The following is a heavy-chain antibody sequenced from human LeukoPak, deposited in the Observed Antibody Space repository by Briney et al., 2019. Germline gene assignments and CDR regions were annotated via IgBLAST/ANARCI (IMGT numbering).Heavy chain of an antibody. J-gene: IGHJ4*02. CDR3: ARDLGSVTIFY. CDR1: GYTFTSYG. Sequence: ASVKVSCKASGYTFTSYGISWVRQAPGQGLEWMGWINTNTGNPTYAQGFTGRFVFSLDTSVSTAYLQISSLKAEDTAVYFCARDLGSVTIFYWGQGTLVTVSS. CDR2: INTNTGNP. V-gene: IGHV7-4-1*02. D-gene: IGHD3-3*01.